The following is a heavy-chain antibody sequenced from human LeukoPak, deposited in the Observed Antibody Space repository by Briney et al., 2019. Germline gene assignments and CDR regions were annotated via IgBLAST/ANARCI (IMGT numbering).Heavy chain of an antibody. CDR2: IKGDDSAR. D-gene: IGHD1-26*01. Sequence: GGSLRLSCAASGFTFSTYWMAWVRQAPGKGLEGGANIKGDDSARHQADSVKGRFTISRDNAQNSVYLQMSSLRGEHTAIYYCARDVVGSLDYWGQGTLVTVSS. CDR3: ARDVVGSLDY. V-gene: IGHV3-7*01. J-gene: IGHJ4*02. CDR1: GFTFSTYW.